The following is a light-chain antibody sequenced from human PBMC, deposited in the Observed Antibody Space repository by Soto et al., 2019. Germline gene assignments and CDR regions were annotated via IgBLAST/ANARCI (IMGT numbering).Light chain of an antibody. Sequence: QSALTQPPSASGSPGQSLTISCTGTSSDVGAYDHVSWFQQHPGRAPKFLIYEVTKRPSGVPDRFSGSKSGNTASQTVSGLQAEDEADYYCCSHAGSSTVFGGGTKLTVL. CDR1: SSDVGAYDH. CDR2: EVT. CDR3: CSHAGSSTV. V-gene: IGLV2-8*01. J-gene: IGLJ1*01.